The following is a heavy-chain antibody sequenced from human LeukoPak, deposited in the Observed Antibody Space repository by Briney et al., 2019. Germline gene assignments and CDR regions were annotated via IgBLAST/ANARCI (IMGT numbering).Heavy chain of an antibody. CDR3: AKGEDYYYDSSGYYYG. J-gene: IGHJ4*02. CDR1: GFTFSSYA. V-gene: IGHV3-23*01. CDR2: ISGSGGST. Sequence: PGGSLRLSCAASGFTFSSYAISWVRQAPGKGLEWVSAISGSGGSTYYADSVKGRFTISRDNSKNTLYLQMNSLRAEDTAVYYCAKGEDYYYDSSGYYYGWGQGTLVTVSS. D-gene: IGHD3-22*01.